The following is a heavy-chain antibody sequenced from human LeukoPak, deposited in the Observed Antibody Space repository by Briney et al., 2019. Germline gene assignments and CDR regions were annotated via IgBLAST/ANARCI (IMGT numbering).Heavy chain of an antibody. CDR1: VFTFSNHA. V-gene: IGHV3-23*01. CDR3: AKNVVVKRYIDF. J-gene: IGHJ4*02. Sequence: GGPLRLSCAASVFTFSNHAMSWLRQAPGKGLQWVAVISGGGRTTEYADFVKGRFTISRDNSKNTLSLQMNSLTVEETAIYFCAKNVVVKRYIDFWGQGTLVTVSS. D-gene: IGHD2-15*01. CDR2: ISGGGRTT.